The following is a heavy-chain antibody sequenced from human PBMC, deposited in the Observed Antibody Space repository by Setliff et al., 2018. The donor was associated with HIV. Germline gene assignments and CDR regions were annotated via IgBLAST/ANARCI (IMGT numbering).Heavy chain of an antibody. J-gene: IGHJ4*02. CDR3: AKDIRHSGYDHFDY. CDR2: INAGNGSI. CDR1: GYTFKSYD. V-gene: IGHV3-9*01. D-gene: IGHD5-12*01. Sequence: SCKTSGYTFKSYDINWVRQAPGQRPEWMARINAGNGSIGYADPVKGQFTISRDNAKNSLYLQMNSLRAEDTALYYCAKDIRHSGYDHFDYWGQGTLVTVSS.